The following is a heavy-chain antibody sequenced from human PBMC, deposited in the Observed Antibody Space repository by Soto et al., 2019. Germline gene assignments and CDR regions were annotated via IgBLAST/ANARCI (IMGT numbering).Heavy chain of an antibody. Sequence: PVGSLRLSCAASGFTFSSYAMSWVRQAPGKGLEWVSAISGSGGSTYYADSVKGRFTISRDNSKNTLYLQMNSLRAEDTAVYYCAKDCTNGVCYKGGDYWGQGTLVTVSS. V-gene: IGHV3-23*01. J-gene: IGHJ4*02. CDR1: GFTFSSYA. D-gene: IGHD2-8*01. CDR3: AKDCTNGVCYKGGDY. CDR2: ISGSGGST.